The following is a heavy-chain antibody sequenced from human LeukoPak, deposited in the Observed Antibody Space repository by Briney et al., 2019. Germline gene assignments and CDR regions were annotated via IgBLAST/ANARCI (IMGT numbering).Heavy chain of an antibody. J-gene: IGHJ4*02. CDR2: IYYSGST. D-gene: IGHD6-19*01. CDR1: GDSISSTNYY. Sequence: PSETLSLTCTVCGDSISSTNYYWGWIRQPPGKGLEWIGSIYYSGSTYYNPSLESRVTISVDTSKNQFSLKLSSVTAADTAVYYCATSGWYLLPGVYWGQGTLVTVSS. CDR3: ATSGWYLLPGVY. V-gene: IGHV4-39*01.